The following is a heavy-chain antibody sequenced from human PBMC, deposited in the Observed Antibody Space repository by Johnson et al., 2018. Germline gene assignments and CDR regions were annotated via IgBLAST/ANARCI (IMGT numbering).Heavy chain of an antibody. CDR1: GGSISSYY. V-gene: IGHV4-59*01. CDR3: ARVPYDYVWGSYRLYYMDV. CDR2: IYYSGST. D-gene: IGHD3-16*02. Sequence: QVQLVESGPGLVKPSETLSLTCTVSGGSISSYYWSWIRQPPGKGLEWIGYIYYSGSTNYNPSLKSRVTISVDTSKNQFSLKLSSVPAADTAVDYCARVPYDYVWGSYRLYYMDVWGKGTTVTVSS. J-gene: IGHJ6*03.